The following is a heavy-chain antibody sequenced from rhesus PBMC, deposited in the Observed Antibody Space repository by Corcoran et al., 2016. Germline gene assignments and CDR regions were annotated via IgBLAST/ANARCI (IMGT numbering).Heavy chain of an antibody. Sequence: QLQLQESGPGLVKPSETLSLTCAVSGGSISSSWWSWIRQPPGKGLEWIGRIYGSVGRTSYNPSHSGRGTISTEKSKTQFSLKLSSVTAADTAVYYCARKYDGNYLDVWGRGVLVTVSS. CDR2: IYGSVGRT. V-gene: IGHV4-147*01. CDR1: GGSISSSW. D-gene: IGHD1-44*01. J-gene: IGHJ5-2*02. CDR3: ARKYDGNYLDV.